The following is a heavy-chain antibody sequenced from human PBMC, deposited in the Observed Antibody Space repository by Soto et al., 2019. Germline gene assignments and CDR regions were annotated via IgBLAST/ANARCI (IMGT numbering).Heavy chain of an antibody. CDR2: ISYDGSNK. Sequence: PGGSLRLSCAASGFTFSSYGMHWVRQAPGKGLEWVAVISYDGSNKYYADSVKGRFTISRDNSKNTLYLQMNSLRAEDTAVYYCAKEEGGSYSDYYYGMDVWGQGTTVTVSS. CDR1: GFTFSSYG. CDR3: AKEEGGSYSDYYYGMDV. D-gene: IGHD4-4*01. V-gene: IGHV3-30*18. J-gene: IGHJ6*02.